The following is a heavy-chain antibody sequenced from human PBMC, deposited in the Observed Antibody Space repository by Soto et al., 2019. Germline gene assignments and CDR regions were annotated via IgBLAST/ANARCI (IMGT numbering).Heavy chain of an antibody. J-gene: IGHJ6*02. D-gene: IGHD3-10*01. CDR2: ISGSVGST. CDR1: VFTFSSYA. Sequence: GGSLRLSCAASVFTFSSYAMSWVRQAPGKGLEWVSAISGSVGSTYYADSVKGRFTISRDNSKNTLYLQMNSLRAEDTAVYYCAKPYVLLWFGELSCYGMNVWGRVTRVTVSS. V-gene: IGHV3-23*01. CDR3: AKPYVLLWFGELSCYGMNV.